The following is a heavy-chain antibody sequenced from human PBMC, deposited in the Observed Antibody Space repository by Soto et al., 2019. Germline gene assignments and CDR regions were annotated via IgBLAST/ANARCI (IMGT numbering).Heavy chain of an antibody. CDR3: ARERIFLPELDTPFDY. Sequence: GGSLRLSCAASGFTFSSYSMNWVRQAPGKGLEWVSSISSSSSYIYYADSVKGRFTISRDNAKNSLYLQMNSLRAEDTAVYYCARERIFLPELDTPFDYWGQGTLVTVSS. D-gene: IGHD1-7*01. CDR1: GFTFSSYS. CDR2: ISSSSSYI. J-gene: IGHJ4*02. V-gene: IGHV3-21*01.